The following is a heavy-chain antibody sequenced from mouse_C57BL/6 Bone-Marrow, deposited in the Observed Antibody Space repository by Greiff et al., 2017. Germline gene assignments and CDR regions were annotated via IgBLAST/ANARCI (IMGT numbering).Heavy chain of an antibody. D-gene: IGHD2-4*01. CDR1: GYIFTEYT. CDR3: ARHERYYDYEGYFDY. CDR2: FYPGSGSI. Sequence: VQLQQSGAELVKPGASVKLSCKASGYIFTEYTIHWVKQRSGQGLEWIGWFYPGSGSIKYNERFKDKATLTADKSSNTAYMEVSRLTSEDSAVYFCARHERYYDYEGYFDYWGQGTTLTVSS. J-gene: IGHJ2*01. V-gene: IGHV1-62-2*01.